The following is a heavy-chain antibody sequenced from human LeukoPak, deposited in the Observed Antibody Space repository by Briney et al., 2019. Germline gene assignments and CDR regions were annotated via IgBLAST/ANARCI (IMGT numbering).Heavy chain of an antibody. CDR2: ISYDGSNK. CDR1: GFTFSSYA. D-gene: IGHD2-2*01. Sequence: GGSLRLSCAASGFTFSSYAMHWVRQAPGKGLEWVAVISYDGSNKYYADSVKGRFTISRDNSKNTLYLQMNSLRAEDTAVYYCARDRGDIVVVPAARRGLDYWGQGTLVTVSS. CDR3: ARDRGDIVVVPAARRGLDY. J-gene: IGHJ4*02. V-gene: IGHV3-30*04.